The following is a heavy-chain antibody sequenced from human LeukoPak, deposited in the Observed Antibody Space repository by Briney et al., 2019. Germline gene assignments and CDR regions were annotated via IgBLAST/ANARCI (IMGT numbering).Heavy chain of an antibody. J-gene: IGHJ3*02. Sequence: ASVKVSCKASGYTFTSYYMHWVRQAPGQGLEWMGIINPSGGSTSYAQKFQGRVTMTRDMSTSTVYMELSSLRSEDTAVYYCAADSRRAYGRLAFDIWGQGTMVTVSS. CDR3: AADSRRAYGRLAFDI. D-gene: IGHD3-10*01. V-gene: IGHV1-46*01. CDR2: INPSGGST. CDR1: GYTFTSYY.